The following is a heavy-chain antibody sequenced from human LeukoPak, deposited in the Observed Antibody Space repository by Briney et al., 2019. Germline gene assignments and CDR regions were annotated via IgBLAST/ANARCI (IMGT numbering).Heavy chain of an antibody. CDR3: ARDPGITMVRGVIT. V-gene: IGHV1-69*05. CDR2: IIPIFGTA. Sequence: SVKVSCKASGGTFSSYAISWVRQAPEHGLEWMGRIIPIFGTANYAQKFQGRVTITTDESTSTAYMELSSLRSEDTAVYYCARDPGITMVRGVITWGQGTLVTVSS. D-gene: IGHD3-10*01. J-gene: IGHJ4*02. CDR1: GGTFSSYA.